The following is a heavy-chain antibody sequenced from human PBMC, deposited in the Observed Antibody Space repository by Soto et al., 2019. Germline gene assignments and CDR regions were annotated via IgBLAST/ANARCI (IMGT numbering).Heavy chain of an antibody. V-gene: IGHV1-69*08. CDR1: GGTFSSYT. CDR3: ARDRAIVGAYLFDY. D-gene: IGHD1-26*01. CDR2: IIPILGIA. Sequence: QVQLVQSGAEVKKPGSSVKVSCKASGGTFSSYTISWVRQAPGQGLEWMGRIIPILGIANYAQKFQGRVTITADKSTSTAYMELSSLRSEDTAVYYCARDRAIVGAYLFDYWGQGTLVTVSS. J-gene: IGHJ4*02.